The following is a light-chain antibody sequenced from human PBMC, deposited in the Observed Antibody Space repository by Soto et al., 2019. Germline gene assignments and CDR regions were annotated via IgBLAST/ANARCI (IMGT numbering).Light chain of an antibody. CDR3: QQRVDWPLT. Sequence: EIVLTQSPGTLSLSPGERATLSCRASQSVTSSYLAWWQQKPGQAPRLLIYGASSRATGIPDRFSGSGSGTDFTLTISRLEPEDFATYYCQQRVDWPLTFGGGTKVQI. CDR1: QSVTSSY. V-gene: IGKV3D-20*02. J-gene: IGKJ4*01. CDR2: GAS.